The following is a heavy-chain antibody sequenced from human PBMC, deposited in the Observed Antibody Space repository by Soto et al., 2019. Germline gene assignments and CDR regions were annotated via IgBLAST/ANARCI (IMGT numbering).Heavy chain of an antibody. CDR3: ASSGAARHSAYFDY. CDR1: GGSISSYY. CDR2: IYYSGST. J-gene: IGHJ4*02. V-gene: IGHV4-59*08. Sequence: SXTLSLTCTVSGGSISSYYWSWIRQPPGKGLEWIGYIYYSGSTNYNPSLKSRVTISVDTSKNQFSLKLSSVTAADTAVYYCASSGAARHSAYFDYWGQGTLVTVSS. D-gene: IGHD6-6*01.